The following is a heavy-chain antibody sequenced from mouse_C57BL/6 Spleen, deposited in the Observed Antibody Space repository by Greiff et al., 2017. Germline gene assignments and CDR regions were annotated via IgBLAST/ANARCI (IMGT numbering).Heavy chain of an antibody. J-gene: IGHJ1*03. CDR1: GYTFTDYN. CDR3: ARWGIYDGYYGWYFDV. D-gene: IGHD2-3*01. Sequence: EVQLQQSGPELVKPGASVKMSCKASGYTFTDYNMHWVKQSHGKSLEWIGYINPNNGGTSYNQKFKGKATLTVNKSSSTAYMELRSLTSEDSAVYYCARWGIYDGYYGWYFDVWGTGTTVTVSS. V-gene: IGHV1-22*01. CDR2: INPNNGGT.